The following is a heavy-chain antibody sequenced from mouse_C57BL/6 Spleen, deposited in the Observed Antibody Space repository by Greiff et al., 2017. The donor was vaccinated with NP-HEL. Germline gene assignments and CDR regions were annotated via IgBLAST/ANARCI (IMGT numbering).Heavy chain of an antibody. V-gene: IGHV5-9*01. CDR1: GFTFSSYT. J-gene: IGHJ4*01. Sequence: DVKLVESGGGLVKPGGSLKLSCAASGFTFSSYTMSWVRQTPEKRLEWVATISGGGGNTYYPDSVKGRFTLSRDNAKNTLYLQMSSLRSEDTALYYCARHPYITTGVAPMDYWGQGTSVTVSS. D-gene: IGHD1-1*01. CDR2: ISGGGGNT. CDR3: ARHPYITTGVAPMDY.